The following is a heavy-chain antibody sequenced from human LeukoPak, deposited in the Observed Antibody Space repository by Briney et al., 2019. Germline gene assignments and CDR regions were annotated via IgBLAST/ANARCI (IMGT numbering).Heavy chain of an antibody. Sequence: GGSLRLSCAASGFTFSSYWMHWVRQAPGKGLVWVSRINSDGSSTSYADSVKGRFTISRDNAKNTLYLQMNSLRAEDTAVYYCAKDPSVAYCGGDCYPEYFQHWGQGTLVTVSS. CDR3: AKDPSVAYCGGDCYPEYFQH. D-gene: IGHD2-21*01. J-gene: IGHJ1*01. V-gene: IGHV3-74*01. CDR2: INSDGSST. CDR1: GFTFSSYW.